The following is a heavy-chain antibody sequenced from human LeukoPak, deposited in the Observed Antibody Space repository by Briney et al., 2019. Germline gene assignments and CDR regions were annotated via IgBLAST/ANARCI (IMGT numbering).Heavy chain of an antibody. V-gene: IGHV3-23*01. D-gene: IGHD6-19*01. Sequence: PGGSLRPSCAASGFTFSNYAMSWVRQAPGKGLEWVSVITGSGDSTYNADSVKGRFTISRDNTKNMFYLQMNSLRAEDTAVHYCVKNSGGSVAGLYDHWGQGTLVTVSS. CDR2: ITGSGDST. CDR1: GFTFSNYA. CDR3: VKNSGGSVAGLYDH. J-gene: IGHJ4*02.